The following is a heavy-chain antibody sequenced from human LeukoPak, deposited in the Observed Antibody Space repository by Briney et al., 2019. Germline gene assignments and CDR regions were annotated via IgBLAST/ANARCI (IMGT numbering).Heavy chain of an antibody. CDR2: IYTSGST. D-gene: IGHD1-26*01. V-gene: IGHV4-61*02. J-gene: IGHJ4*02. CDR1: GGSISSGSYY. Sequence: PSQTPSLACTVSGGSISSGSYYWSWIRQPAGKGLEWIGRIYTSGSTNYNPSLKSRVTISVDTSKNQFSLKLSSVTAADTAVYYCARGVYSGSYYYFDYWGQGTLVTVSS. CDR3: ARGVYSGSYYYFDY.